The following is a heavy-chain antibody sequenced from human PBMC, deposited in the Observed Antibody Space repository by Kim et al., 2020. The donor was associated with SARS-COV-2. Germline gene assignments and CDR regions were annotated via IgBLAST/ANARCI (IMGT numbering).Heavy chain of an antibody. J-gene: IGHJ3*02. V-gene: IGHV3-23*01. D-gene: IGHD2-21*02. Sequence: GGSLRLSCTASGFTFSSYAMSWVRQAPGKGLEWVSTISGSGGSTDYADSVKGRFTISRDNSKNTLYLQMNSLRAEDTAVYYCAKNEHIVVVTAIPDAFDIWGQGTMVTVSS. CDR1: GFTFSSYA. CDR3: AKNEHIVVVTAIPDAFDI. CDR2: ISGSGGST.